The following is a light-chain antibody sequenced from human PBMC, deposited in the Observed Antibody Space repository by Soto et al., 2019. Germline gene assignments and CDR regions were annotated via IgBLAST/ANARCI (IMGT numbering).Light chain of an antibody. CDR3: QQYDNLPPL. J-gene: IGKJ3*01. CDR2: DAS. CDR1: QDISNY. Sequence: DIQMTQSPSSLSASVGDRVTITCQASQDISNYLNWYQQKPGKAPKLLIYDASNLETGVPSRFSGSGSGTDFTFTISSQQPEDIATYYCQQYDNLPPLFGPGTKVDIK. V-gene: IGKV1-33*01.